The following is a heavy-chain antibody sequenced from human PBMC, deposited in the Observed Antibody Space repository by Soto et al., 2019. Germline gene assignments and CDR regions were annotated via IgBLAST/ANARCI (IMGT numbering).Heavy chain of an antibody. Sequence: ASVKVSCKASGYTFTGYYMHWVRQAPGQGLEWMGWINPNSGGTNYAQKFQGRVTMTRDTSISTAYMELSRLRSDDTAVYYCAITYYYDSSGYPFDPWGPGTLVTVSS. CDR2: INPNSGGT. D-gene: IGHD3-22*01. CDR1: GYTFTGYY. V-gene: IGHV1-2*02. J-gene: IGHJ5*02. CDR3: AITYYYDSSGYPFDP.